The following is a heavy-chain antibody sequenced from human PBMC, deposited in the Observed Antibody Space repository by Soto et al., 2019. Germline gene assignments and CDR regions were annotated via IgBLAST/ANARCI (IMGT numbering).Heavy chain of an antibody. Sequence: PGESLKISCMGSGYKVSTWHNFTSYWIAWVRQMPGEGLEWMGTIYPGDSDTRYSPSFQGQVTISADKSINSVYLQWSSLKASDTDTYYGERLGFNYDFLSGFYKVHHYYAIDDWGQGTTVTVSS. CDR1: GYKVSTWHNFTSYW. D-gene: IGHD3-3*01. V-gene: IGHV5-51*01. CDR2: IYPGDSDT. CDR3: ERLGFNYDFLSGFYKVHHYYAIDD. J-gene: IGHJ6*02.